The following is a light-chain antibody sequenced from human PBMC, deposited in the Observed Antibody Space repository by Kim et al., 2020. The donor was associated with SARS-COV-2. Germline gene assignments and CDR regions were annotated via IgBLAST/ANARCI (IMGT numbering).Light chain of an antibody. CDR3: QQSYSTPYT. V-gene: IGKV1-39*01. Sequence: DIQMTQSPSSLSASVGDRVTITCRASQSISTYLNWYQQKPGKAPKLLIYAAFSLQSGVPSRFSGSGSGTDFTLTISILQPEEFATYYCQQSYSTPYTFGQGTKLEI. CDR2: AAF. J-gene: IGKJ2*01. CDR1: QSISTY.